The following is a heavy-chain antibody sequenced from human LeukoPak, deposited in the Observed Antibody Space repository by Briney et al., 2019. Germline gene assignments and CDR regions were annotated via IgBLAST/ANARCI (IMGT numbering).Heavy chain of an antibody. V-gene: IGHV1-69*13. CDR3: ASGYCSSTSYYYYGMDV. CDR1: GGTFSSYA. J-gene: IGHJ6*02. D-gene: IGHD2-2*03. Sequence: SVKVSCKASGGTFSSYAISWVRQAPGQGLEWMGGIIPIFGTANYAQKFQGRVTITADESTSTAYMELSSLRSEDTAVYYCASGYCSSTSYYYYGMDVWGQGTTVTVSS. CDR2: IIPIFGTA.